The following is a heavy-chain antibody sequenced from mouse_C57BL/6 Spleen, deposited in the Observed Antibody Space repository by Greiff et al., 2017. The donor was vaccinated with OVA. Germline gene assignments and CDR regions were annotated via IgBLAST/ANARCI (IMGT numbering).Heavy chain of an antibody. J-gene: IGHJ4*01. CDR3: ASLYYYAMDY. CDR2: INPGSGGT. V-gene: IGHV1-54*01. CDR1: GYAFTNYL. Sequence: QVQLKQSGAELVRPGTSVKVSCKASGYAFTNYLIEWVKQRPGQGLEWIGVINPGSGGTNYNEKFKGKATLTADKSSSTAYMQLSSLTSEDSAVYFCASLYYYAMDYWGQGTSVTVSS.